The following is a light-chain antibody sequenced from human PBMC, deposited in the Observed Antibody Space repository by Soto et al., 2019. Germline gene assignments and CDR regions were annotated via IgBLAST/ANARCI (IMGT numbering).Light chain of an antibody. CDR2: EVS. J-gene: IGLJ2*01. CDR1: SSDVGGYDY. V-gene: IGLV2-14*01. Sequence: QSVLTQPASVSGSPGQSITISCTGTSSDVGGYDYVSWYQHHPGKAPKLMIFEVSNRPSGVSNRFSGSKSGNTASLTISGLQPEAEAHYYCSSYTSSRTYVVFGGGTKLTVL. CDR3: SSYTSSRTYVV.